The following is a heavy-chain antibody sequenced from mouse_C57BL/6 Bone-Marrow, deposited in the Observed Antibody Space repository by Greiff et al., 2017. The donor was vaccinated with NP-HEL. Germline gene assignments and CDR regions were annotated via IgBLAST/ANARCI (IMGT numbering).Heavy chain of an antibody. J-gene: IGHJ4*01. Sequence: EVMLVESGGGLVKPGGSLKLSCAASGFPFSSYPMSWVGQTPKRRLGWVAPISDGGGYTYYPDNVKGRFTISRDNAKNNLYLQMSHLKSEDTAMYYCARDRHYYGSSSYAMDYWGQGTSVTVSS. CDR2: ISDGGGYT. CDR1: GFPFSSYP. D-gene: IGHD1-1*01. CDR3: ARDRHYYGSSSYAMDY. V-gene: IGHV5-4*01.